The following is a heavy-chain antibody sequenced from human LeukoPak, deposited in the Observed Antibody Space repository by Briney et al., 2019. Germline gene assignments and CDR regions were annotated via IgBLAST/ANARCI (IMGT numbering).Heavy chain of an antibody. Sequence: SETLSLTCTVSGGSISSRYWSWIRQPPGKGLEWIGYIYYSGSTNYNPSLKSRVTISVDTSKNQFSLKLSSVTAADTAVYYCARVSPSVLRYFDWLFDYWGQGTLVTVSS. J-gene: IGHJ4*02. CDR2: IYYSGST. V-gene: IGHV4-59*11. CDR1: GGSISSRY. CDR3: ARVSPSVLRYFDWLFDY. D-gene: IGHD3-9*01.